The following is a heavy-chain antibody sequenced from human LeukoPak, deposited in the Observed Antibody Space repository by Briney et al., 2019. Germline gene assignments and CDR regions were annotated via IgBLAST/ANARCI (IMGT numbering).Heavy chain of an antibody. CDR1: GGSISSSSHY. CDR3: ARTWKPVPFDY. J-gene: IGHJ4*02. D-gene: IGHD1-14*01. Sequence: SETLSLTCTVSGGSISSSSHYWGWIRQPPGKGLEWIVSIYYSGSTYYNPSLKSRVTISVDTSKTQFSLKLSSVTAADAAVYYCARTWKPVPFDYWGQGTLVTVSS. V-gene: IGHV4-39*01. CDR2: IYYSGST.